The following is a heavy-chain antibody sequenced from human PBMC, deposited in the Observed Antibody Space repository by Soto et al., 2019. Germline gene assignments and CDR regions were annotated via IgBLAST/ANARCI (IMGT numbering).Heavy chain of an antibody. V-gene: IGHV3-48*02. Sequence: EVQLVESGGGLIQPGGSLRLSCAASGFIFNTYSMNWVRQAPGKGLEWVSYISGSSQTIFYADSVRGRFTISRDNANNSTYLQMVSLRDEETAVYYCARTLSWRRGPFDSWGQGTLVTVSS. CDR2: ISGSSQTI. D-gene: IGHD2-15*01. J-gene: IGHJ4*02. CDR3: ARTLSWRRGPFDS. CDR1: GFIFNTYS.